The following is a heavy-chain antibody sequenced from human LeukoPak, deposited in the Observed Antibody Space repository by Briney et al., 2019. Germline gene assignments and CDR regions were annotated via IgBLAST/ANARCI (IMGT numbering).Heavy chain of an antibody. J-gene: IGHJ5*02. CDR2: IIPIFGTA. CDR3: ARPRGYCSSTSCPLDP. V-gene: IGHV1-69*13. Sequence: ASVKVSCKASGGTFSSYAISWVRQAPGQGLEWMGGIIPIFGTANYAQKFQGRVTITADEPTSTAYMELSSLRSEDTAVYYCARPRGYCSSTSCPLDPWGQGTLVTVSS. D-gene: IGHD2-2*01. CDR1: GGTFSSYA.